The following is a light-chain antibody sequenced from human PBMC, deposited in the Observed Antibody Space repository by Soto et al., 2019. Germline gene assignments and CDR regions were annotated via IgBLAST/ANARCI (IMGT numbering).Light chain of an antibody. J-gene: IGKJ1*01. CDR1: QSIDTY. CDR3: QHNYSPPWT. V-gene: IGKV1-39*01. CDR2: AAS. Sequence: DIQMTQSPSSLSASVGDRVTITCRASQSIDTYLNWYQQKPGKAPKVLIYAASSLQSGVPTRFSGSGSGTDFTLTISSLQPEHFATYYCQHNYSPPWTFGQGTKVEIK.